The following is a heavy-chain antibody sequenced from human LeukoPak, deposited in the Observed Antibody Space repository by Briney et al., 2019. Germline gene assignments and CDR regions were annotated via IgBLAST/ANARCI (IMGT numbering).Heavy chain of an antibody. V-gene: IGHV4-39*01. J-gene: IGHJ2*01. D-gene: IGHD6-19*01. CDR2: IYYSGST. CDR1: GGSISSSSYY. CDR3: AKSSSGWAYWHFDL. Sequence: SETLSLTCTVSGGSISSSSYYWGWIRQSPGKGLEWIGSIYYSGSTYYNPSLKSRVIISVDTSKNQFSLKLSTVTAADTSVFYCAKSSSGWAYWHFDLWGRGTLVTVSS.